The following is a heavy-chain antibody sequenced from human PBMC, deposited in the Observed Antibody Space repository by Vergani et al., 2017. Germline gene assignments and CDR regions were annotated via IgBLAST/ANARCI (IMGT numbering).Heavy chain of an antibody. J-gene: IGHJ3*02. D-gene: IGHD2-21*01. CDR2: INPNSGGT. Sequence: QVQLVQSGAEVKKPGSSVKVSCKASGGTFSSYTISWVRQAPGQGLEWMGWINPNSGGTNYAQKFQGRVTMTRDTSISTAYMELSRLRSDDTAVYYCARDPYLDAFDIWGQGTMVTVSS. CDR1: GGTFSSYT. V-gene: IGHV1-2*02. CDR3: ARDPYLDAFDI.